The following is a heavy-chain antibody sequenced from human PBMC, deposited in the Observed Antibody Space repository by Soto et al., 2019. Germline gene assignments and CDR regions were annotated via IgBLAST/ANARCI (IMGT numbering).Heavy chain of an antibody. D-gene: IGHD3-22*01. CDR3: ARFAGITMIPTYHYGMDV. V-gene: IGHV1-69*13. J-gene: IGHJ6*02. CDR1: GGAFSSYA. CDR2: IIPIFGTA. Sequence: GASVKVSSKASGGAFSSYAISWVRQSPGQGPEWMGGIIPIFGTANYAQKFQGRVTITADESTSTAYMELSSLRSEDTAVYYCARFAGITMIPTYHYGMDVWGQGTTVTVSS.